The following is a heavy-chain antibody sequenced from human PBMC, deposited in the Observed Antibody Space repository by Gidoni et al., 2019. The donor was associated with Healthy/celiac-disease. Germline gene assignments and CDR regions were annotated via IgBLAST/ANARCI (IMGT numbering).Heavy chain of an antibody. Sequence: EVQLVESGGGVVQPGGSRRLSGAASGFTFSSYSMNWVRQAAGKGLAWVSYISSSRSTIYYADSVKGRLTISSDNAKDSVYLHMASLGAEDTAVYYCARDEWKPLTPWGQGTLVTVSS. V-gene: IGHV3-48*01. J-gene: IGHJ5*02. D-gene: IGHD1-1*01. CDR2: ISSSRSTI. CDR1: GFTFSSYS. CDR3: ARDEWKPLTP.